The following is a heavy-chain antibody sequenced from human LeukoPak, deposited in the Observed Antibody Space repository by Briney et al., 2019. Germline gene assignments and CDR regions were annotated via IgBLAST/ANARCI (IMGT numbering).Heavy chain of an antibody. D-gene: IGHD3-10*01. CDR3: AKLGFGEPIGDY. Sequence: GGSLRLSCAASGFTLSSYGMHWVRQAPGKGLEWVAFIRYDGSNKYYADSVKGRFTISRDNSKNTLYLQMNSLRAEDTAVYYCAKLGFGEPIGDYWGQGTLVTVSS. V-gene: IGHV3-30*02. CDR2: IRYDGSNK. J-gene: IGHJ4*02. CDR1: GFTLSSYG.